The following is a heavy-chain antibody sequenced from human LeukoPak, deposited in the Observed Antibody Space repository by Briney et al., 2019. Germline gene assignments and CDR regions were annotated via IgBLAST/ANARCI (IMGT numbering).Heavy chain of an antibody. V-gene: IGHV3-23*01. J-gene: IGHJ4*02. CDR3: AKDTRSITMVRGASDY. CDR2: FSGSGGST. Sequence: PGGSPRLSRAAPGFTFSSYAMSWGRPGPGEGLGWVSAFSGSGGSTYYADSVKGRFTISRDNSKNTLYLQMNSLRAEDTAVYYCAKDTRSITMVRGASDYWGQGTLVTVSS. CDR1: GFTFSSYA. D-gene: IGHD3-10*01.